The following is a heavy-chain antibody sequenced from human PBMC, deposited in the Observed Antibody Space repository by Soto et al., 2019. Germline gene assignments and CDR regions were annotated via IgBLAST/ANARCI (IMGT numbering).Heavy chain of an antibody. D-gene: IGHD2-15*01. J-gene: IGHJ4*02. CDR1: GYTFTSYD. CDR2: MNPNSGNT. V-gene: IGHV1-8*01. CDR3: ASECSGGSCYANETPGY. Sequence: VASVKVSCKASGYTFTSYDINWVRQATGQGLEWMGWMNPNSGNTGYAQKFQGRVTMTRNTSISTAYMELSSLRSEDTAVYYCASECSGGSCYANETPGYLGQGTLVTVSS.